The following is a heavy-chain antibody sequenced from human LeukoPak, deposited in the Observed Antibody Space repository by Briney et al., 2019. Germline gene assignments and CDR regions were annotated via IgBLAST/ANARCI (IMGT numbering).Heavy chain of an antibody. V-gene: IGHV3-7*01. D-gene: IGHD6-13*01. CDR2: IKQDGSEK. CDR1: GFTFSSYW. J-gene: IGHJ4*02. Sequence: GGSLRLSCAASGFTFSSYWMSWVRQAPGKGLEWVANIKQDGSEKYYVDSVKGRLTISRDNAKNSLYLQVNSLRAEDTAVYYCAREGITAAADYWGQGTLVTVSS. CDR3: AREGITAAADY.